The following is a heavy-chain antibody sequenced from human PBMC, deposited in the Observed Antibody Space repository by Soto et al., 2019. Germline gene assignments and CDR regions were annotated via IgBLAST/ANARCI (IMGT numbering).Heavy chain of an antibody. Sequence: QVQLVQSGAEVKKPGSSVKVSCKESGGTFSSYAIAWVRQAPGQGLEWMGGIIPIFGIANYAQKFQGRFAITADESTNTAYMELSGLRSDDTAIYYCEKAAQTRYNGIDLGNWLDPWGQGTLVTVSS. CDR2: IIPIFGIA. CDR3: EKAAQTRYNGIDLGNWLDP. D-gene: IGHD1-1*01. J-gene: IGHJ5*02. V-gene: IGHV1-69*01. CDR1: GGTFSSYA.